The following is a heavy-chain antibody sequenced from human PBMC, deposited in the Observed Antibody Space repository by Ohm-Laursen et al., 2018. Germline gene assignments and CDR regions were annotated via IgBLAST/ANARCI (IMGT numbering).Heavy chain of an antibody. CDR3: AHFHSSGLKGMDV. D-gene: IGHD6-19*01. CDR1: GFSLSNARMG. CDR2: IFSNDEK. V-gene: IGHV2-26*01. Sequence: TQTLTLTCTVSGFSLSNARMGVSWIRQPPGKALEWLAHIFSNDEKSYSTSLKSRLTISKDTSKSQVVLTMTNMDPVDTATYYCAHFHSSGLKGMDVWGQGTTVTVSS. J-gene: IGHJ6*02.